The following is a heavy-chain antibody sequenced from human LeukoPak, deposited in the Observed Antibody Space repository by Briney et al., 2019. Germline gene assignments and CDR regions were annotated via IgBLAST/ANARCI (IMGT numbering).Heavy chain of an antibody. CDR3: ARGGSPLNYCGSTSCYVSAFDI. CDR1: GYTFTGYY. V-gene: IGHV1-2*02. Sequence: ASVKVSCKSSGYTFTGYYMHWVRQAPGQGLEWMGWINPKSGGTNYALKFQGRVTMTRDTSISTAYMELSGLRSDDTAVYYCARGGSPLNYCGSTSCYVSAFDIWGQGTMVTVSS. CDR2: INPKSGGT. D-gene: IGHD2-2*01. J-gene: IGHJ3*02.